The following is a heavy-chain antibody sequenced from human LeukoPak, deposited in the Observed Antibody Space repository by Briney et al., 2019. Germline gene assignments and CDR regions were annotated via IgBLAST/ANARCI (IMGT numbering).Heavy chain of an antibody. J-gene: IGHJ3*02. D-gene: IGHD5-24*01. Sequence: GGSLRLSCAASGFTFRSNWMHWVRQAPGKGLVWVSRINTDGSGTNYADSVKGRFTISRDNAKNSLYLQMNSLRAEDTAVYYCAREEMATISDAFDIWGQGTMVTVSS. CDR2: INTDGSGT. V-gene: IGHV3-74*01. CDR1: GFTFRSNW. CDR3: AREEMATISDAFDI.